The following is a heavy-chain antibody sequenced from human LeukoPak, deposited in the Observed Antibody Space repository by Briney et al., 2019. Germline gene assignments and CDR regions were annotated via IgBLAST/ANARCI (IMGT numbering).Heavy chain of an antibody. D-gene: IGHD3-10*01. Sequence: SETLSLTCTVSGGSISSYYWSWLRQPPGKGLEWIGYIYYSGSTNYNPSLKSRVTISVDTSKNQFSLKLSSVTAADTAVYYCARYGVESPHRNWFDPWGQGTLVTVSS. CDR3: ARYGVESPHRNWFDP. V-gene: IGHV4-59*01. CDR2: IYYSGST. J-gene: IGHJ5*02. CDR1: GGSISSYY.